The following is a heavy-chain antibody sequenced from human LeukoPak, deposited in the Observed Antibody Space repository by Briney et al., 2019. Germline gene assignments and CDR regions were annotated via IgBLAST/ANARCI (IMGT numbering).Heavy chain of an antibody. V-gene: IGHV3-21*01. Sequence: GGPLRLSCAASERTFRSYSINWVRQAPGKELEWVSSISSSSSYIYYADSVKGRFTISRDNAKNSLYLQMNSLRAEDTAVYYCLLDIVARGDYWGQGTLVTVSS. CDR2: ISSSSSYI. D-gene: IGHD5-12*01. J-gene: IGHJ4*02. CDR3: LLDIVARGDY. CDR1: ERTFRSYS.